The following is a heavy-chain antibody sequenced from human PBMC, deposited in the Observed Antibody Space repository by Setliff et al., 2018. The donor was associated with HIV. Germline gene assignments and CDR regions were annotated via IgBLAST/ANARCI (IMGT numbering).Heavy chain of an antibody. J-gene: IGHJ4*02. Sequence: PSVKVSCKASGGTFSNYAISWVRQAPGQGLEWMGMINPSGSITNYAQKFQGRLTLTRDTSMSTVYMELNSLKSEDTAIYYCAREPPRRRGTVAEDYWGQGTLVTVSS. CDR3: AREPPRRRGTVAEDY. D-gene: IGHD1-26*01. V-gene: IGHV1-46*01. CDR2: INPSGSIT. CDR1: GGTFSNYA.